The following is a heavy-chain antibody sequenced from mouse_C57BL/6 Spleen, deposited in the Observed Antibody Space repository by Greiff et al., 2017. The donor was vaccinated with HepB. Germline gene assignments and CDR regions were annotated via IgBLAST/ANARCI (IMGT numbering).Heavy chain of an antibody. V-gene: IGHV1-59*01. CDR3: ARSVYFDY. Sequence: VQLQQPGAELVRPGTSVKLSCKASGYTFTSYWMHWVKQRPGQGLEWIGVIDPSDSYTNYNQKFKGKATLTVDTSSSTAYMQLSSLTSEDSAVYYCARSVYFDYWGQGTTLTVSS. J-gene: IGHJ2*01. CDR1: GYTFTSYW. CDR2: IDPSDSYT.